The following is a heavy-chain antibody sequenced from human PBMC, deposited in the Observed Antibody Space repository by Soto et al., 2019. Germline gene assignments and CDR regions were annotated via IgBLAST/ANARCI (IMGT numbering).Heavy chain of an antibody. Sequence: GGSLRLSCAASGFTFDDYAMHWVRQAPGKGLEWVAGISWNSGSIGYADSVKGRFTISRDNAKNSLYLQMNSLRAEDTALYYCIKEVAGNAFDIWGQGTKVTVSS. CDR2: ISWNSGSI. V-gene: IGHV3-9*01. D-gene: IGHD2-15*01. CDR1: GFTFDDYA. CDR3: IKEVAGNAFDI. J-gene: IGHJ3*02.